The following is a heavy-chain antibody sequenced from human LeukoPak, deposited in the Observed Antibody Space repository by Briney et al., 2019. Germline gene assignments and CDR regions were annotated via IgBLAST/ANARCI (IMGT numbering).Heavy chain of an antibody. CDR2: IWYDGSNE. CDR3: AGDRAVAGIDY. V-gene: IGHV3-33*01. CDR1: GFTFSSYG. D-gene: IGHD6-19*01. Sequence: GGSLRLSCAASGFTFSSYGMHWVRQAPGKGLEWVAVIWYDGSNENYADSVKGRFTISRDNSKNTLYLQMNSLRAEDTAVYYCAGDRAVAGIDYWGQGTLVTVSS. J-gene: IGHJ4*02.